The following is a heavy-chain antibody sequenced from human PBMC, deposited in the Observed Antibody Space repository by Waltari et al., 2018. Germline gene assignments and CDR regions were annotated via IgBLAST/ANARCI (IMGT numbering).Heavy chain of an antibody. V-gene: IGHV1-8*01. CDR2: MNPNSGNT. D-gene: IGHD3-10*01. CDR3: ARRWFGELGFDP. J-gene: IGHJ5*02. Sequence: QGLEWMGWMNPNSGNTGYAQKFQGRVTMTRNTSISTAYMELSSLRSEDTAVYYCARRWFGELGFDPWGQGTLVTVSS.